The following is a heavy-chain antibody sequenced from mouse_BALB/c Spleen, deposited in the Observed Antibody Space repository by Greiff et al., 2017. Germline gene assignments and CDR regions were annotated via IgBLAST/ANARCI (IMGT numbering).Heavy chain of an antibody. CDR3: ARRGVRGYAMDY. V-gene: IGHV3-2*02. J-gene: IGHJ4*01. CDR1: GYSITSDYA. D-gene: IGHD2-14*01. Sequence: EVKLVESGPGLVKPSQSLSLTCTVTGYSITSDYAWNWIRQFPGNKLEWMGYISYSGSTSYNPSLKSRISITRDTSKNQFFLQLNSVTTEDTATYYCARRGVRGYAMDYWGQGTSVTVSS. CDR2: ISYSGST.